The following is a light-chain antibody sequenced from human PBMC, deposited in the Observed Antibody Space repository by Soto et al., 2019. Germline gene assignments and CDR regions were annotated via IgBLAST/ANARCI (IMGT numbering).Light chain of an antibody. CDR3: QQGNSFPLS. CDR2: SAS. CDR1: QGISSW. V-gene: IGKV1-12*01. Sequence: DIRMTQSPSSVSASVGDRVTITCRASQGISSWLAWYQQKPGRAPKLLIYSASSLQSGAPSRFTGSGSGTDFTLTITGLQPDDVATYYCQQGNSFPLSFGGGTKVEIK. J-gene: IGKJ4*01.